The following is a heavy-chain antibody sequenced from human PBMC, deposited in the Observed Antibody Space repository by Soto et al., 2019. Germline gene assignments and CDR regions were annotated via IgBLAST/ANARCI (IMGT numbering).Heavy chain of an antibody. CDR3: ARQLRFLEWLLGHDDAFDI. D-gene: IGHD3-3*01. V-gene: IGHV1-18*01. Sequence: ASVKVSCKASGYTFTSYGISWVRQAPGQGLEWMGWISAYNGNTNYAQKLQGRVTMTTDTSTSTAYMELRSLRSDDTAVYYCARQLRFLEWLLGHDDAFDIWGQGTMVTGSS. J-gene: IGHJ3*02. CDR1: GYTFTSYG. CDR2: ISAYNGNT.